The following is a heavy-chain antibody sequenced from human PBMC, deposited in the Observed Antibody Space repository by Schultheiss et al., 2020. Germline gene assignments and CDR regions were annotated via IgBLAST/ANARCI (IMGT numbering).Heavy chain of an antibody. CDR1: GFTFSSYD. CDR2: IGTAGDT. CDR3: AREASIAGDNGMDV. J-gene: IGHJ6*02. D-gene: IGHD6-6*01. Sequence: GESLKISCAASGFTFSSYDMHWVRQATGKGLEWVSAIGTAGDTYYPGSVKGRFTISRENAKNSLYLQMNSLRAGDTAVYYCAREASIAGDNGMDVWGQGTTVTVSS. V-gene: IGHV3-13*01.